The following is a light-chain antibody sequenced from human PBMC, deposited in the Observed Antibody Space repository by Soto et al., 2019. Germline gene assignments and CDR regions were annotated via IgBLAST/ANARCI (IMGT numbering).Light chain of an antibody. Sequence: QSALTQPPSASGSPGQSVTISCTGTSSDVGGYKFVSWYQQYPGKAPKLIIYEVSKRPSGVPDRFSGSKSGNTASLTVSGLQAEDEADYYCSSYAGSNSFNVFGTGTKLTVL. CDR2: EVS. V-gene: IGLV2-8*01. CDR3: SSYAGSNSFNV. CDR1: SSDVGGYKF. J-gene: IGLJ1*01.